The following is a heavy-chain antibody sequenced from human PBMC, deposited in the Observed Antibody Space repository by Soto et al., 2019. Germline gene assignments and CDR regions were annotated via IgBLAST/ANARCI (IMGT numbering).Heavy chain of an antibody. J-gene: IGHJ6*02. CDR2: IYWDDDK. V-gene: IGHV2-5*02. CDR3: AHSRCGGDCLQSYPSHYYYGMDV. CDR1: GFSLSTSGVS. D-gene: IGHD2-21*02. Sequence: QITLKESGPTLVKPTQTLTLTCTFSGFSLSTSGVSVGWIRQPPGKALEWLALIYWDDDKRYSPSLKSRLTITKDTAKNQAVLRRTNMDPVDTATYYCAHSRCGGDCLQSYPSHYYYGMDVWGQGTTVTVSS.